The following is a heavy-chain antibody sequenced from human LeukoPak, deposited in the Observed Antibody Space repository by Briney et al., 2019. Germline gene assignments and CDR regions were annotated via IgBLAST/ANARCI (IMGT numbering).Heavy chain of an antibody. CDR3: AKLVMNSLFDY. Sequence: GGSLRLSCAASGFTFSSNAMCWVRQAPGKGLEWVAAIGSSGTSTYYADSVEGRFTISRDNSKNTLYLQMNSLRAEDTAVYYCAKLVMNSLFDYWGQGTLVTVSS. CDR2: IGSSGTST. CDR1: GFTFSSNA. J-gene: IGHJ4*02. V-gene: IGHV3-23*01. D-gene: IGHD2-21*01.